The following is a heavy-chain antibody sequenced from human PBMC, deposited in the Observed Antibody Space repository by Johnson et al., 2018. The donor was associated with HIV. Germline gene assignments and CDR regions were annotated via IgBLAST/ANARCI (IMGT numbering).Heavy chain of an antibody. Sequence: VQLVESGGGVVQPGRSLRLSCAASGISVSGYYMSWVRQAPGKGLEWVSVLFSRGSTYYADSVKDRFTISRDNSKNTLYLQMNSLRAEDTAVYYCARACRDGYTCDAFDIWGQGTMVTVSS. V-gene: IGHV3-66*01. J-gene: IGHJ3*02. CDR3: ARACRDGYTCDAFDI. CDR2: LFSRGST. CDR1: GISVSGYY. D-gene: IGHD5-24*01.